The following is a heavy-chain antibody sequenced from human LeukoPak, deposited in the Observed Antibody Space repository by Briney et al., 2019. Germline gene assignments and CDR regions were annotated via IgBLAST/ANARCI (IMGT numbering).Heavy chain of an antibody. D-gene: IGHD3-16*02. Sequence: SETLSLTCTVSRDSISNYYWSWIRQPPGKGLEWIGYVYYTGSTNSNPSLKSRVTISVDTSKNQFSLKLSSVTAADTAVYYCARGLAQYDYVWGSYPPGEGYFDYWGQGTLVTVSS. CDR1: RDSISNYY. CDR3: ARGLAQYDYVWGSYPPGEGYFDY. J-gene: IGHJ4*02. V-gene: IGHV4-59*08. CDR2: VYYTGST.